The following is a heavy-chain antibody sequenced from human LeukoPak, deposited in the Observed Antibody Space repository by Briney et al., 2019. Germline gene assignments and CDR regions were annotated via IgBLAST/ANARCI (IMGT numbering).Heavy chain of an antibody. D-gene: IGHD3-16*01. Sequence: PSETLSLTCTVSGYSISSGYYWGWIRQPPGKGLEWIGSIYHSGSTYYNPSLKSRVTISVDRSKNHFSLKLNSVTAADTAVYYCARGYYGGAVDSWGQGILVIVSS. CDR2: IYHSGST. V-gene: IGHV4-38-2*02. CDR1: GYSISSGYY. CDR3: ARGYYGGAVDS. J-gene: IGHJ4*02.